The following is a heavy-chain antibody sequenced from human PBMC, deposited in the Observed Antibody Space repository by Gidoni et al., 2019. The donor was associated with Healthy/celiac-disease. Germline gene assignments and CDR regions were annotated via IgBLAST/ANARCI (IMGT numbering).Heavy chain of an antibody. CDR1: GGSVSSGSYY. V-gene: IGHV4-61*01. CDR3: AREPLMVYAIPGYYGMDV. Sequence: QVQLQESGPGLVKPSETLSLTCTVSGGSVSSGSYYWSWIRQPPGKGLEWIGYIYYSGSTNYNPSLKSRVTISVDTSKNQFSLKLSSVTAADTAVYYCAREPLMVYAIPGYYGMDVWGQGTTVTVSS. J-gene: IGHJ6*02. CDR2: IYYSGST. D-gene: IGHD2-8*01.